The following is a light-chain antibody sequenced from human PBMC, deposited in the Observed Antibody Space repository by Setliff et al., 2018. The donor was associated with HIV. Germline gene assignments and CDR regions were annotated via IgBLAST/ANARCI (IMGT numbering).Light chain of an antibody. CDR1: SSDVGGYDY. V-gene: IGLV2-11*01. CDR3: CSYAGSFI. J-gene: IGLJ1*01. Sequence: QSVLTQPRSVSGSPGQSVTISCTGTSSDVGGYDYVSWYQHHSGKAPKLMIYDVNQRPSGVSDRFSASKSGNTASLTISGLQAEDEADYYCCSYAGSFIFGGGTRSPS. CDR2: DVN.